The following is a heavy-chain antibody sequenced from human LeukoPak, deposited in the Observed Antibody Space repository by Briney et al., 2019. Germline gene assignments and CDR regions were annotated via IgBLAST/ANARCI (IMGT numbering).Heavy chain of an antibody. CDR3: ARQRSTAYYDSSGLPYDAFDI. CDR1: GSHFTRCW. J-gene: IGHJ3*02. Sequence: GESLKISCKASGSHFTRCWIGWVRQMPGKGLEWMGIIYPGDSDTRYSPSFQGQVTISADKSISTAYLQWSSLKASDTAMYYCARQRSTAYYDSSGLPYDAFDIWGQGTMVTVSS. CDR2: IYPGDSDT. V-gene: IGHV5-51*01. D-gene: IGHD3-22*01.